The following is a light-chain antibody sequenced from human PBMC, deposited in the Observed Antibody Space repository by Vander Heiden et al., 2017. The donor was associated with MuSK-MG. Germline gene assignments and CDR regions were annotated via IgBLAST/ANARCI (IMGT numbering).Light chain of an antibody. J-gene: IGLJ2*01. CDR3: SSYTSSSTPVV. Sequence: QSALTQPASVSRSPGQSITISCTGTSSDVGGYNYVSWYPQHPGKAPKLMIYDVSNRPSGVSNRFSGSKSGNTASLTISGLQAEDEADYYCSSYTSSSTPVVFGGGTKLTVL. CDR1: SSDVGGYNY. V-gene: IGLV2-14*03. CDR2: DVS.